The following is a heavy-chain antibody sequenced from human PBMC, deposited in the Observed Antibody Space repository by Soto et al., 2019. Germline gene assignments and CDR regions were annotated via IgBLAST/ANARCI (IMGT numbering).Heavy chain of an antibody. V-gene: IGHV3-21*01. Sequence: DVQLVESGGGQVKPGGSLRLSCAASGFSFSTYSMNWVRQAPGKGLEWVSSIHSSRRYIYYADSVKGRFTISRDNAKNSLFLQMSSLRAVDTAVYYCARGSQNFWMREDAFDLWGQGTMVSVSS. CDR3: ARGSQNFWMREDAFDL. CDR1: GFSFSTYS. J-gene: IGHJ3*01. CDR2: IHSSRRYI. D-gene: IGHD3-3*01.